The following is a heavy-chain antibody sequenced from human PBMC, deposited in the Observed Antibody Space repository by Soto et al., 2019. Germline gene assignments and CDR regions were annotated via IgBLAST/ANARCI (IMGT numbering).Heavy chain of an antibody. CDR3: ARFLGGAGSYYDGQNYNYYNGMDV. J-gene: IGHJ6*02. CDR1: GGPYNSFA. V-gene: IGHV1-69*13. Sequence: AVKVSCKASGGPYNSFAISWVRQAPGQGLEWIGGIIPVFGTATYAQKFKGRVTITAEESTSTAYMELSSLTSEDTAVYHCARFLGGAGSYYDGQNYNYYNGMDVWGQGTTVTVYS. D-gene: IGHD3-10*01. CDR2: IIPVFGTA.